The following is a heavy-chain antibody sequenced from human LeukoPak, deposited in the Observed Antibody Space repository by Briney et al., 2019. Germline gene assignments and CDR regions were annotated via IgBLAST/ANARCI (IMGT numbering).Heavy chain of an antibody. CDR1: GGSISSYY. V-gene: IGHV4-59*01. D-gene: IGHD1-26*01. CDR2: IYYSGST. CDR3: ARARGVVGATTSFDY. Sequence: SETLSLTCTVSGGSISSYYWSWIRQPPGKGLEWIGYIYYSGSTNYNPSLKSRVTISVDTSKNQFSLKLSSVTAADTAVYYCARARGVVGATTSFDYWGQGTLVTVSS. J-gene: IGHJ4*02.